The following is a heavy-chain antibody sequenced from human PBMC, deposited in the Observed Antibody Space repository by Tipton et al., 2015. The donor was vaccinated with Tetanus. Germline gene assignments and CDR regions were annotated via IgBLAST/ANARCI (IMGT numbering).Heavy chain of an antibody. J-gene: IGHJ4*02. V-gene: IGHV4-61*08. Sequence: TLSLTCSVSGGSLRSDDYQWNWIRQPPGKGLAWLAYISPSGRTNSNSLLKSRITISQDKSKNPVSLRLNSVTAADTAVYYCVRANYEFPKKGPFDDWGPGSLVIVAS. CDR1: GGSLRSDDYQ. CDR2: ISPSGRT. D-gene: IGHD3/OR15-3a*01. CDR3: VRANYEFPKKGPFDD.